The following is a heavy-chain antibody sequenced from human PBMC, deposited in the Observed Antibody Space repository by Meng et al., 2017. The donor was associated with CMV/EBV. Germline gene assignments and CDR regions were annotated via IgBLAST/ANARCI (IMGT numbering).Heavy chain of an antibody. CDR1: GGSFSGYY. Sequence: SETLSLTCAVYGGSFSGYYWSWIRQPPGKGLEWIGEINHSGSTNYNPSLKSRVTISVDTSKNQFSLKLSSVTAADTAVYYCARGPRAGGVVPLWGALWFDPWGQGTLVTVSS. J-gene: IGHJ5*02. V-gene: IGHV4-34*01. CDR2: INHSGST. D-gene: IGHD2-2*01. CDR3: ARGPRAGGVVPLWGALWFDP.